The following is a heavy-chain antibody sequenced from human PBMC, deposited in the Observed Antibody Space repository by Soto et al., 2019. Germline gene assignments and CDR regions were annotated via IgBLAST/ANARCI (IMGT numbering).Heavy chain of an antibody. CDR3: ARVNGSSWFYDY. V-gene: IGHV4-34*01. J-gene: IGHJ4*02. D-gene: IGHD6-13*01. CDR2: INHSGST. Sequence: SETLSLTCAVYGGSFGGYYWSWIRQPPGKGLEWIGEINHSGSTNYNPSLKSRVTISVDTSKNQFSLKLSSVTAADTAVYYCARVNGSSWFYDYWGQGTLVTVSS. CDR1: GGSFGGYY.